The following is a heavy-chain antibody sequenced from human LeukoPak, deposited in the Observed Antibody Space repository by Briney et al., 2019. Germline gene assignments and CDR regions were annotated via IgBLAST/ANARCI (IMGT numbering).Heavy chain of an antibody. D-gene: IGHD3-10*01. CDR2: ISAYNGNT. V-gene: IGHV1-18*01. J-gene: IGHJ4*02. Sequence: GASVKVSCKASGGTFSNYAINWVRQAPGQGLEWMGWISAYNGNTNYAQKLQGRVTMTTDTSTSTAYMELRSLRSDDTAVYYCARGRGGSFGELFFDYWGPGNPGHRLL. CDR1: GGTFSNYA. CDR3: ARGRGGSFGELFFDY.